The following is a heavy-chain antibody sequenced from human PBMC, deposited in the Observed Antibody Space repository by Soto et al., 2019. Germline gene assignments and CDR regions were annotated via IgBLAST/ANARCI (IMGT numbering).Heavy chain of an antibody. D-gene: IGHD5-12*01. Sequence: PGGSLRLSCAASGFTFKTYDMNWVRQAPGKGLEWVSFISTSSSTIYYIDSVKGRFTISRDNARNSLYLQMNSLREEDTAVYYCARDGGGYNDFDYWGQGTLVTVSS. CDR3: ARDGGGYNDFDY. CDR2: ISTSSSTI. V-gene: IGHV3-48*02. J-gene: IGHJ4*02. CDR1: GFTFKTYD.